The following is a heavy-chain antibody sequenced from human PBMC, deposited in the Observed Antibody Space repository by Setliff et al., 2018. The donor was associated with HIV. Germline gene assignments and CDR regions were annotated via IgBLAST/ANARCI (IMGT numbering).Heavy chain of an antibody. Sequence: PSETLSLTCTVFGGSISSGSYYWSWVRQPAGKGLEWIGHIYTSGKTNYNPSLKSRVTISVDTSKNQFSLKVTSVTAADTAVYYCVTSSSWSSRLNFWGQGMLVTVSS. D-gene: IGHD6-13*01. CDR3: VTSSSWSSRLNF. CDR1: GGSISSGSYY. V-gene: IGHV4-61*09. CDR2: IYTSGKT. J-gene: IGHJ4*02.